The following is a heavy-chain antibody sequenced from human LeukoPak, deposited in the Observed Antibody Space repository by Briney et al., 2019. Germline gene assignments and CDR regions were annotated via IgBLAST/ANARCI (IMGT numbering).Heavy chain of an antibody. CDR1: GFTFSSYG. V-gene: IGHV3-23*01. CDR2: ISGSGGST. Sequence: GGSLRLSCAASGFTFSSYGMSWVRQAPGKGLEWVSAISGSGGSTYYADSVKGRFTISRDNAKNSLYLQMNSLRAEDTAVYYCARDLGYSSGPNYWGQGTRVTVSS. CDR3: ARDLGYSSGPNY. D-gene: IGHD6-19*01. J-gene: IGHJ4*02.